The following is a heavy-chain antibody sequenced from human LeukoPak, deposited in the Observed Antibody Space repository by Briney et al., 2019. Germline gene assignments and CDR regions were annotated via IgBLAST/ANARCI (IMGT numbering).Heavy chain of an antibody. J-gene: IGHJ6*03. CDR2: IYYSGRT. V-gene: IGHV4-59*01. CDR1: GGSISSYY. D-gene: IGHD3-10*01. CDR3: ARVGAMVRGVIWAGYYYMDV. Sequence: PSETLSLTCTVSGGSISSYYWSWIRQPPGEGLEWSGYIYYSGRTNYNPSLKSRVTISVDTSKNQFSLKLSSVTAADTAVYYCARVGAMVRGVIWAGYYYMDVWGKGTTVTVSS.